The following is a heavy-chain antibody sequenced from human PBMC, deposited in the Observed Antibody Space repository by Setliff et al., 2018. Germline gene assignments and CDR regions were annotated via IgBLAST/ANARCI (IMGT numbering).Heavy chain of an antibody. CDR2: IKDKSDGGTT. CDR1: GFNFTHAW. CDR3: AKDFRLLWFGEPTMNGMDV. D-gene: IGHD3-10*01. Sequence: GGSLRLSCAGSGFNFTHAWMNWVRQAPGKGLEWVGRIKDKSDGGTTNYGAPVKGRFTVSRDNSKNTLYLQMNSLRAEDTAVCYCAKDFRLLWFGEPTMNGMDVWGQGTTVTVSS. J-gene: IGHJ6*02. V-gene: IGHV3-15*01.